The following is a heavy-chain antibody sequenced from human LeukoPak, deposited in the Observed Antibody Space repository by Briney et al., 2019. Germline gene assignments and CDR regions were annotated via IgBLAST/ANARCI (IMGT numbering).Heavy chain of an antibody. CDR2: IYTSGST. V-gene: IGHV4-4*07. Sequence: PSETLSLTCTVSGGSISSYYWNWIRQPAGKGLEYIGRIYTSGSTNYNPSLKSRVTMSVDTSKNQFSLKLRSVTAADTAVYYCARSRWGPHFDYWGQGTLVTVSS. CDR3: ARSRWGPHFDY. CDR1: GGSISSYY. D-gene: IGHD3-16*01. J-gene: IGHJ4*02.